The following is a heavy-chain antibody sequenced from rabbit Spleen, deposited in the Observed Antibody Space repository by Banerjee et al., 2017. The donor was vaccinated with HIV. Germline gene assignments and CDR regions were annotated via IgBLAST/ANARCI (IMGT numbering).Heavy chain of an antibody. CDR1: GFSFSNKW. J-gene: IGHJ4*01. D-gene: IGHD1-1*01. V-gene: IGHV1S47*01. CDR3: ARELSGSGYFFEL. CDR2: IDPVFGIT. Sequence: QQQLVESGGGLVKPGASLTLTCKASGFSFSNKWMNWVRQAPGKGLEWIGYIDPVFGITYYANWVNGRFTISRSTSLNTVTLQMTSLTAADTATYFCARELSGSGYFFELWGPGTLVTVS.